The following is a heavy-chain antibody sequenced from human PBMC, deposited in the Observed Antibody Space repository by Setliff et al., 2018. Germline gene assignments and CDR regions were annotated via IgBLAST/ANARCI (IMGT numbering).Heavy chain of an antibody. V-gene: IGHV1-18*01. CDR3: ARGDSSYYFDY. CDR2: ISAYNGNT. CDR1: GYTFTSYG. D-gene: IGHD6-6*01. J-gene: IGHJ4*02. Sequence: GASVKVSCKASGYTFTSYGTSWVRQAPGQGLEWMGWISAYNGNTNYAQKLQGRVTMTTDTSASTAYMELSSLRSEDTAVYYCARGDSSYYFDYWGQGTLVTVSS.